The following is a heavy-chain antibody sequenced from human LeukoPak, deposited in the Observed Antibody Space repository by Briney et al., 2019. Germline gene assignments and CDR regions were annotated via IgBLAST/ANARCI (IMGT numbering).Heavy chain of an antibody. CDR2: ISGSGGST. J-gene: IGHJ3*02. CDR3: AKDPDRRDGYNLNFPDAFDI. V-gene: IGHV3-23*01. D-gene: IGHD5-24*01. CDR1: GGSFSGYY. Sequence: PSETLSLTCAVYGGSFSGYYWSWVRQAPGKGLEWVSAISGSGGSTYYADSVKGRFTISRDNSKNTLYLQMNSLRAEDTAVYYCAKDPDRRDGYNLNFPDAFDIWGQGTMVTVSS.